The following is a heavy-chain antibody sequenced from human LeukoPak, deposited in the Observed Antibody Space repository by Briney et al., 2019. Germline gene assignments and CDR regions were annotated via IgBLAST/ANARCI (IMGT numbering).Heavy chain of an antibody. D-gene: IGHD2-21*02. Sequence: PGGSLRLSCAASGFTFSSYAMSWVRQAPGKGLEWVSAFSGSGGSTYYADSVKGRFTISRDNSKNTLYLQMNSLRADDTAVYYCAKDISGGDCPDYWGQGTLVTVSS. CDR2: FSGSGGST. V-gene: IGHV3-23*01. CDR1: GFTFSSYA. CDR3: AKDISGGDCPDY. J-gene: IGHJ4*02.